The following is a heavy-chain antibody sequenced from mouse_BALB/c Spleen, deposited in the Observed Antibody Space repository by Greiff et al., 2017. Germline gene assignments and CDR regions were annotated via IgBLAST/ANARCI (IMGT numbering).Heavy chain of an antibody. CDR2: IDPSDSYT. CDR3: ARGGTTPDY. J-gene: IGHJ2*01. CDR1: GYTFTSYW. Sequence: VQLQQPGAELVKPGASVKLSCKASGYTFTSYWMHWVKQRPGQGLEWIGEIDPSDSYTNYNQKFKGKATLTVDKSSSTAYMQLSSLTSEDSAVYYCARGGTTPDYWGQGTTLTVSS. D-gene: IGHD1-1*01. V-gene: IGHV1-69*02.